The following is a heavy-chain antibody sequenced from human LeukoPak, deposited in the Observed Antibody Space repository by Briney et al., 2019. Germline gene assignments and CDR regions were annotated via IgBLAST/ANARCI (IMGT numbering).Heavy chain of an antibody. CDR3: TRDKRRITMVRGVQPLY. CDR2: IRSKAYGGTT. J-gene: IGHJ4*02. Sequence: GGSLRLSCTASGFTFCDYAMSWFRQAPGKGLEWVGFIRSKAYGGTTEYAASVKGRFTISRDDSKSIAYLQMNSLKTEDTAVYYCTRDKRRITMVRGVQPLYWGQGTLVTVSS. D-gene: IGHD3-10*01. V-gene: IGHV3-49*03. CDR1: GFTFCDYA.